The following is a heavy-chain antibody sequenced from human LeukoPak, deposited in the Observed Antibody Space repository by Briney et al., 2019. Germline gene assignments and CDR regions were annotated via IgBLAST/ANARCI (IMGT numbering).Heavy chain of an antibody. J-gene: IGHJ4*02. V-gene: IGHV3-49*04. CDR3: TREDSGYDFEY. CDR2: VRSKAYGGTT. D-gene: IGHD5-12*01. Sequence: GGSLRLSCTASGFTFGDYAMSWVRQAPGKGLEGVGFVRSKAYGGTTEYAASVKGRFTISRDDSKSIAYLQVNSLKTEDTAVYYCTREDSGYDFEYWGQGTLVTV. CDR1: GFTFGDYA.